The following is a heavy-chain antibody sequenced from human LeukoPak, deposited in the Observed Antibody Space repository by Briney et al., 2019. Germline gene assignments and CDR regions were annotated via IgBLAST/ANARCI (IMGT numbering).Heavy chain of an antibody. CDR1: GYTFTTYA. Sequence: ASVKVSCKASGYTFTTYAMHWMRQAPGQRLEWMGWINAGNGNTKYSQKFQARVTITRDTSASTAYMELSSLRSEDTAVYYCARDPIGSRWPYYFDYWGQGTLVTVSS. J-gene: IGHJ4*02. CDR2: INAGNGNT. V-gene: IGHV1-3*01. D-gene: IGHD2-15*01. CDR3: ARDPIGSRWPYYFDY.